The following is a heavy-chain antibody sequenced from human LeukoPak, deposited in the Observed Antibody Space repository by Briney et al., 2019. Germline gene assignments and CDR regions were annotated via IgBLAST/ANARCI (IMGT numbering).Heavy chain of an antibody. D-gene: IGHD4-17*01. CDR3: ARDADYGDYEALYYYYYYMDV. Sequence: GGSLRLSCAASGFTFSSYGMSWVRQAPGKGLEWVANIKQDGSEKYYVDSVKGRFTISRDNAKNSLYLQMNSLRAEDTAVYYCARDADYGDYEALYYYYYYMDVWGKGTTVTVSS. J-gene: IGHJ6*03. V-gene: IGHV3-7*01. CDR1: GFTFSSYG. CDR2: IKQDGSEK.